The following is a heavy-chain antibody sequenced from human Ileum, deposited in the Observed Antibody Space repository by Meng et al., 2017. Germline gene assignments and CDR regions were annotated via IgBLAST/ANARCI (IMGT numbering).Heavy chain of an antibody. CDR2: IYHSGVT. D-gene: IGHD3-22*01. V-gene: IGHV4-31*02. CDR1: GGSISGGLYF. J-gene: IGHJ5*02. CDR3: ARGVVTYYDSSTLTWFDP. Sequence: QVQLQESGPGLVKPSQTPSLTWTGSGGSISGGLYFWSWIRQHPEKGLEWIGYIYHSGVTYYSPSLKSRLTISVDTSKNQFSLKLSSVTAADTAIYYCARGVVTYYDSSTLTWFDPWGQGALVTVSS.